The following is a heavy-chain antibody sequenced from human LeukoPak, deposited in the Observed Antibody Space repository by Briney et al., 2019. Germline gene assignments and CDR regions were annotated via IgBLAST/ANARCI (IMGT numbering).Heavy chain of an antibody. D-gene: IGHD3-22*01. CDR3: ARQYYDSSGYHLYFDY. CDR1: GYSFTSYW. V-gene: IGHV5-51*01. CDR2: IYPGDSDT. Sequence: GESLKISCQGSGYSFTSYWIGWVRQMPGKGLEWMGIIYPGDSDTRYSPSFQGQVTISADKSISTAYLQWSSLKASDTAMYYCARQYYDSSGYHLYFDYWGQGTLVTVSS. J-gene: IGHJ4*02.